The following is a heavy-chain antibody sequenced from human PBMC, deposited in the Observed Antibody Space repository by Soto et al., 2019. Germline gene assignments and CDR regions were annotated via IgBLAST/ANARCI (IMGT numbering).Heavy chain of an antibody. J-gene: IGHJ6*02. CDR1: GFTFSSYG. V-gene: IGHV3-30*18. CDR2: ISYDGSNK. CDR3: AKRVSRYYYYYGMDV. D-gene: IGHD2-8*01. Sequence: GGSLRLSCAASGFTFSSYGMHWVRQAPGKGLEWVAVISYDGSNKYYADSVKGRFTISRGNSKNTLYLQMNSLRAEDTAVYYCAKRVSRYYYYYGMDVWGQGTTVTVSS.